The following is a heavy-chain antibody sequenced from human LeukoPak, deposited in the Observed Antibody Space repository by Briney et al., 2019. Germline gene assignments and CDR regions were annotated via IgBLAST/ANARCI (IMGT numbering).Heavy chain of an antibody. Sequence: PGGSLRLSCAASGFTFSSYGMHWVRQAPGKGLEWVAVIWYDGSNKYYADSVKGRFTISRDNSNSTLYLQMNSLRAEDTAVYFCASLRYCSSSNCYLDYWGQGTLVTVSS. D-gene: IGHD2-2*01. CDR1: GFTFSSYG. J-gene: IGHJ4*02. CDR2: IWYDGSNK. CDR3: ASLRYCSSSNCYLDY. V-gene: IGHV3-30*19.